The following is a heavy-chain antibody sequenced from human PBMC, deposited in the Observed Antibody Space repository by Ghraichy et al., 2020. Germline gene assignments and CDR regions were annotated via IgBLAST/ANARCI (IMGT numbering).Heavy chain of an antibody. Sequence: GGSLRLSCAASGSTFSRHNMNWVRQAPGKGLEWISYISSSSDTTDYAVSVKGRFTISRDNAKNSLYLQMNSLRAEDTAVYYCAREGLWFGTPVYYFDYWGRGGLVTVSS. CDR2: ISSSSDTT. V-gene: IGHV3-48*01. CDR1: GSTFSRHN. CDR3: AREGLWFGTPVYYFDY. D-gene: IGHD3-10*01. J-gene: IGHJ4*02.